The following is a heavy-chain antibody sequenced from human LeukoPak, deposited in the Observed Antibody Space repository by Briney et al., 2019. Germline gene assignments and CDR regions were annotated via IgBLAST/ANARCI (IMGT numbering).Heavy chain of an antibody. D-gene: IGHD2-2*01. CDR1: GYTFTSYG. CDR2: ISAYNGNT. V-gene: IGHV1-18*01. J-gene: IGHJ4*02. CDR3: ARHATPAGDIVVVPAATISPAFDY. Sequence: ASVKVSCKASGYTFTSYGISWVRQAPGQGLEWMGWISAYNGNTNYAQKLQGRVTMTTDTSTSTAYMELRSLRSDDTAVYYCARHATPAGDIVVVPAATISPAFDYWGQGTLVTVSS.